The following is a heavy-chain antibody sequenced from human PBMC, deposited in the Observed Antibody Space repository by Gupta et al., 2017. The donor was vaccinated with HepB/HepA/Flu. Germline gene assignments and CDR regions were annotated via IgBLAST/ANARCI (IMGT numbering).Heavy chain of an antibody. D-gene: IGHD4-17*01. CDR2: IDGYATTT. CDR3: IRDLREFDF. Sequence: QVVESGGGLVQPGGSLRLSCVASEFTFSRSWIHWVRQAPGKGLEWVSRIDGYATTTNYADSVKGRFTVSRDNAKNTVYLQMNSLRAEDTAVYYCIRDLREFDFWGQGTLVTVSS. V-gene: IGHV3-74*01. J-gene: IGHJ4*02. CDR1: EFTFSRSW.